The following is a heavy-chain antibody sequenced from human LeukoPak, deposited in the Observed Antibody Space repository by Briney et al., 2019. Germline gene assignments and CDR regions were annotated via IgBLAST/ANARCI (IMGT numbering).Heavy chain of an antibody. CDR2: IYHSGST. CDR1: GGSISSYY. J-gene: IGHJ4*02. Sequence: PSETLSLTCTVSGGSISSYYWSWVRQPPGKGLEWIGYIYHSGSTNYNPSLNGRVTMSLDTSKNQFSLKLTSVTAADTAVYYCAGDYGSRNSWGQGTLVTVSS. D-gene: IGHD4-23*01. CDR3: AGDYGSRNS. V-gene: IGHV4-59*01.